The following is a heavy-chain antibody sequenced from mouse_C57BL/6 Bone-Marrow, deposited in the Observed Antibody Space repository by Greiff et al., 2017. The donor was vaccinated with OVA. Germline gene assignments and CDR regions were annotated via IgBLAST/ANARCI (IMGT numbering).Heavy chain of an antibody. D-gene: IGHD2-5*01. J-gene: IGHJ4*01. CDR3: TRGYSNYYAMDY. Sequence: VQRVESGAELVRPGASVTLSCKASGYTFTDYEMHWVKQTPVHGLEWIGAIDPETGGTAYNQKFKGKAILTADTSSSTAYMELRSLTSEDSAVYYGTRGYSNYYAMDYWGQGTSVTVSS. V-gene: IGHV1-15*01. CDR1: GYTFTDYE. CDR2: IDPETGGT.